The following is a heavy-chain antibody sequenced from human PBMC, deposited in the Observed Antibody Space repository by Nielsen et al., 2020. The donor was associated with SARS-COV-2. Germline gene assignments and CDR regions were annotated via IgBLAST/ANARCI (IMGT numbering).Heavy chain of an antibody. V-gene: IGHV3-21*04. CDR1: GFSFSSYR. CDR3: AKAQSITIFGVVIDLHFDY. Sequence: GESLKISCAASGFSFSSYRLNWVRQAPGKGLEWVSFISRSSSYIYYADSVKGRFTISRDNAKNSLYLQMNSLRAEDTAVYYCAKAQSITIFGVVIDLHFDYWGQGTLVTVSS. D-gene: IGHD3-3*01. CDR2: ISRSSSYI. J-gene: IGHJ4*02.